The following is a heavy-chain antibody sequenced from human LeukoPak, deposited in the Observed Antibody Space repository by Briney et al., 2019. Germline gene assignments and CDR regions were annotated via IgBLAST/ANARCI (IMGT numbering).Heavy chain of an antibody. V-gene: IGHV4-61*02. CDR2: IYTSGST. D-gene: IGHD4-17*01. Sequence: SETLSLTCTVSGVSISSAGYYWSWIRQPAGKGLEWIGRIYTSGSTNYNPSLKSRVTMSVDTSKNQFSLKLSSVTAADTAVYYCARVDPDYGDSSFDYWGQGTLVTVSS. CDR3: ARVDPDYGDSSFDY. CDR1: GVSISSAGYY. J-gene: IGHJ4*02.